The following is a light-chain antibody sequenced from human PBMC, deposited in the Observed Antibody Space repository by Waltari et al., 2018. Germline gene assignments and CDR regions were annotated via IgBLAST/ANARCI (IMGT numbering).Light chain of an antibody. CDR2: AAS. CDR3: QQLNSYPLT. V-gene: IGKV1-9*01. CDR1: QDISSY. Sequence: IQLTQSPPSLSASVGHRATITCRASQDISSYLDWYQQKPGKAPNLLIYAASSLQTGVPSRFSGSGSGTDFTLTISSLQPEDFATYYCQQLNSYPLTFGGGTKVEIK. J-gene: IGKJ4*01.